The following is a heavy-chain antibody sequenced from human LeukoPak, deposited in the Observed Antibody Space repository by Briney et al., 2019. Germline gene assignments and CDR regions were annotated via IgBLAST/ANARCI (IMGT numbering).Heavy chain of an antibody. CDR2: ILYDGSNK. D-gene: IGHD3-3*01. J-gene: IGHJ4*02. CDR3: AKDFDSWSGYYDY. V-gene: IGHV3-30-3*01. Sequence: GGSLRLSCAASGFSFSNYAMHWVRQAPGKGLEWVAIILYDGSNKYYADSVKGRFTISRDNSKNTLYLQMNSLRAEDTAIYYCAKDFDSWSGYYDYWGQGTLVTVSS. CDR1: GFSFSNYA.